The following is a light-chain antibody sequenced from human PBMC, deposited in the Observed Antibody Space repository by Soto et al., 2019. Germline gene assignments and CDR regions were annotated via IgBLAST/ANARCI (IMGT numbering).Light chain of an antibody. CDR1: QNINNW. V-gene: IGKV1-5*03. J-gene: IGKJ2*01. CDR3: QQYNSYALPMYT. Sequence: DIQMTQSPSTLSASVGDRVTITCRASQNINNWLAWYQQKPGKAPKVLNYKASNLESGVPSRFSGSGSGTEFTLTISSLQPDDFATYYCQQYNSYALPMYTFGQGTKLEI. CDR2: KAS.